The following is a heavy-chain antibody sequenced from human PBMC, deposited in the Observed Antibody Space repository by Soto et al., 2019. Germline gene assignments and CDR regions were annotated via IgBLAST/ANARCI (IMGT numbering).Heavy chain of an antibody. J-gene: IGHJ4*02. CDR3: ARGRLGYGDYEDLDY. D-gene: IGHD4-17*01. CDR1: GFTFSSYS. Sequence: GGSLRLTCAASGFTFSSYSMNWVRQDTGKWLEWVSSISSSSSYIYYADSVKGRFTISRDNAKNSLYLQMNSLRAEDTAVYYCARGRLGYGDYEDLDYWGQGTLVTVSS. CDR2: ISSSSSYI. V-gene: IGHV3-21*01.